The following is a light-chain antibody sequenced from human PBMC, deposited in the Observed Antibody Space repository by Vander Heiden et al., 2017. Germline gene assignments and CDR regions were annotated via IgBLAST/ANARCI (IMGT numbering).Light chain of an antibody. CDR2: SNN. CDR3: AAWDDSRNGVV. CDR1: SSNIGSNH. Sequence: QSVLTQPPSASGTPGQRVTISCSGSSSNIGSNHVNWYQQLPGTAPKLLIYSNNPRPSGVPDRFSGSKSGTSASLAISGLQAGDEADYYCAAWDDSRNGVVFGGGTKLTVL. J-gene: IGLJ2*01. V-gene: IGLV1-44*01.